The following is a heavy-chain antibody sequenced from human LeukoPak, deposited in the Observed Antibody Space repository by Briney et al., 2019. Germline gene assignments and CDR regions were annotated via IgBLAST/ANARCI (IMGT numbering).Heavy chain of an antibody. V-gene: IGHV3-7*01. Sequence: GGSLRLSCAASGFSFTTSWMSWVRRAPGKGLEWVASIEQDGSEKYYVDSVKGRFTISRDNAKNSLFLQMNSLRAEDTAVYYCAKGHTPLAPGGQGALVTVSS. J-gene: IGHJ4*02. CDR2: IEQDGSEK. D-gene: IGHD5-18*01. CDR3: AKGHTPLAP. CDR1: GFSFTTSW.